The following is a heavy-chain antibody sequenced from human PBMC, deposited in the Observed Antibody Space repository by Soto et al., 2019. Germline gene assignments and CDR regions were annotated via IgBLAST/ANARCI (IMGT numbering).Heavy chain of an antibody. V-gene: IGHV3-23*01. D-gene: IGHD2-15*01. J-gene: IGHJ6*02. CDR3: AKVRGGNPIDYYYYGMDV. Sequence: EVQLLESGGGLVQPGGSLRLSCAASGFTFSSYAMSWVRQAPGKELEWVSAISGSGGSTYYADSVKGRFTISRDNSKNTLYLQMNSLRAEDTAVYYCAKVRGGNPIDYYYYGMDVWGQGTTVTVSS. CDR1: GFTFSSYA. CDR2: ISGSGGST.